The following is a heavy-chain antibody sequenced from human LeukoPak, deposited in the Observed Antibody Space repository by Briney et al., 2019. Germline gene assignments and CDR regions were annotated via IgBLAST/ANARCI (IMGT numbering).Heavy chain of an antibody. V-gene: IGHV3-23*01. J-gene: IGHJ4*02. CDR2: ISGSSGLT. CDR3: AKMDWSDISRYFDH. D-gene: IGHD1-1*01. Sequence: GGSLRLSCAASGFTFISYSMSWVRQAPGKGLEWVSAISGSSGLTYYADSVKGRFTISRDNSQNTLNLQMNSLRAEDTAVYYCAKMDWSDISRYFDHWGQGTLVTVSS. CDR1: GFTFISYS.